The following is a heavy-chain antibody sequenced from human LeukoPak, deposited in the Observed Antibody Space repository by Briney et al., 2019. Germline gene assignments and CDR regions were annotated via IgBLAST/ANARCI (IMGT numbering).Heavy chain of an antibody. CDR1: GYSFTSYW. J-gene: IGHJ3*02. CDR3: ARQRRSDYGVRGAFDI. Sequence: GESLQISCKGSGYSFTSYWIGWVRQLPGKGLEWMGIIYPGDSDTRYSPPFQGQVTISADKSISTAYLQWSSLKASDTAMYYCARQRRSDYGVRGAFDIWGQGTMVTVSS. D-gene: IGHD4-17*01. CDR2: IYPGDSDT. V-gene: IGHV5-51*01.